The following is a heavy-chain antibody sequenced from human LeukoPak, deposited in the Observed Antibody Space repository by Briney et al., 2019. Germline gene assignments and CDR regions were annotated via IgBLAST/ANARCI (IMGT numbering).Heavy chain of an antibody. Sequence: GESLKISCKGSGYSFTSYWIGWVRQMPVKGLEWMGIIYPGDSDTRYSPSFQGQVTISADKSISTAYLQWSSLKASDTAMYYCARPTAAYYDSSGYSPDAFDIWGQGTMVTVSS. V-gene: IGHV5-51*01. J-gene: IGHJ3*02. CDR3: ARPTAAYYDSSGYSPDAFDI. CDR1: GYSFTSYW. D-gene: IGHD3-22*01. CDR2: IYPGDSDT.